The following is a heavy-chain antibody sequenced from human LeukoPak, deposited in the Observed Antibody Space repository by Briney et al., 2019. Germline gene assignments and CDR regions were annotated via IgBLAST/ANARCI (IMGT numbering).Heavy chain of an antibody. CDR1: GFTFSSYS. CDR2: ISSSSSYI. J-gene: IGHJ4*02. D-gene: IGHD3-9*01. CDR3: ARVPYYDILTGYQSDY. V-gene: IGHV3-21*01. Sequence: PGGSLRLSCAASGFTFSSYSMNWVRQAPGKGLEWVSSISSSSSYIYYADSVKGRFTISRDNAKNSLYLQMNSLRAEDMAVYYCARVPYYDILTGYQSDYWGQGTLVTVSS.